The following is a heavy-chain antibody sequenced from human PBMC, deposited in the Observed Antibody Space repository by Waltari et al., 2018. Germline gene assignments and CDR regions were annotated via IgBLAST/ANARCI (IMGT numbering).Heavy chain of an antibody. V-gene: IGHV4-4*07. D-gene: IGHD3-10*01. CDR2: CHRSGSN. Sequence: WSWLRQPGGKGLVWLGRCHRSGSNNFSPALKRRVTRSVGTAKSHFALKLTSVTAADTAVYYCAIEVNDSARPFDYWGQGTLGTVSS. CDR3: AIEVNDSARPFDY. J-gene: IGHJ4*02.